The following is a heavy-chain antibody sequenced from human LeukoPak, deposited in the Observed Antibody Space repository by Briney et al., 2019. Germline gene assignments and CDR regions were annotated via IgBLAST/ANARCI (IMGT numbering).Heavy chain of an antibody. CDR1: GGTFSSYA. J-gene: IGHJ5*02. V-gene: IGHV1-69*01. CDR2: VIPIFGTA. Sequence: GSSVKVSCKASGGTFSSYAISWVRQAPGQGLEWMGGVIPIFGTANYAQKFQGRVTITADESTSTAYMELSSLRSEDTAVYYCARTSYGSGSFENWFDRWGQGTLVTVS. CDR3: ARTSYGSGSFENWFDR. D-gene: IGHD3-10*01.